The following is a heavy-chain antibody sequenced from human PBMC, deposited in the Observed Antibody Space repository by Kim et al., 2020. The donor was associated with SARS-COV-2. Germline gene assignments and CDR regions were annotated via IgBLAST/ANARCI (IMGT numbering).Heavy chain of an antibody. CDR1: GFSFSSYW. CDR2: IKGGGSSA. V-gene: IGHV3-74*01. D-gene: IGHD1-1*01. Sequence: GGSLRLSCAASGFSFSSYWMHWVRQPPGKGLEWVSRIKGGGSSANYADSVKGRFTISRDNAKNNLFLQMNSLRAEDTAVYYCVKGNGNNGYGMDDWGQGTPVTVSS. CDR3: VKGNGNNGYGMDD. J-gene: IGHJ6*02.